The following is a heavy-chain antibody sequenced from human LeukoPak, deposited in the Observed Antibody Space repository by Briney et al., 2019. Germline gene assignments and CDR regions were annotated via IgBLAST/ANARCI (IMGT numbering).Heavy chain of an antibody. V-gene: IGHV4-59*01. CDR1: GGSISSYY. D-gene: IGHD1-20*01. CDR2: IYYSGST. Sequence: SETLSLTCTVSGGSISSYYWSWIRQPPGEGLEWIGYIYYSGSTNYNPSLKSRVTISVDTSKNQFSLKLSSVTAADTAVYYCARWYTWELNAFDIWGQGTMVTVSS. J-gene: IGHJ3*02. CDR3: ARWYTWELNAFDI.